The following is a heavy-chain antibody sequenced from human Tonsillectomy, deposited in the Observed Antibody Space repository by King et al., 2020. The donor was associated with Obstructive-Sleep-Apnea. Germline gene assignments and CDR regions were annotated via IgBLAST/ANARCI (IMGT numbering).Heavy chain of an antibody. CDR3: ARHNFGDNPLIHGMDV. Sequence: VQLVESGGGVVQPGRSLRLSCAASGFSFTTYDMHWVRQAPGKWLDWVAVISYDGNNKYYADSVKGRFTISRENSTLFLHLNSLRAEDTALYYCARHNFGDNPLIHGMDVWGQGTTVTVSS. J-gene: IGHJ6*02. D-gene: IGHD2-21*02. CDR1: GFSFTTYD. V-gene: IGHV3-30*04. CDR2: ISYDGNNK.